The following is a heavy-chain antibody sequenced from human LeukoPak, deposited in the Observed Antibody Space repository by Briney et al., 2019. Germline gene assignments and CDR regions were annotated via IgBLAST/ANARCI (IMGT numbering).Heavy chain of an antibody. CDR2: INPSGGST. D-gene: IGHD6-19*01. CDR3: AREGIAVAGTIAFDI. Sequence: ASVKVSCKASGYTFTSYYMHWVRQAPGQGLEWMGIINPSGGSTSYAQKFQGRVTMTRDTSTSTVYMELSSLRSEDTAVYYCAREGIAVAGTIAFDIWGQGTMVTVSS. V-gene: IGHV1-46*01. J-gene: IGHJ3*02. CDR1: GYTFTSYY.